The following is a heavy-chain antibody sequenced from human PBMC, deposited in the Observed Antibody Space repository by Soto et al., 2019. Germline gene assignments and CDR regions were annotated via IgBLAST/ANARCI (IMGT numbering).Heavy chain of an antibody. Sequence: GGSLRLSCAASGFTFSSYGMHWVRQAPGKGLEWVAVISYDGSNKYYADSVKGRFTISRDNSKNTLYLQMNSLRAEDTAVYYCAKDLVGATDYWGQGTLVTVSS. CDR1: GFTFSSYG. D-gene: IGHD1-26*01. CDR3: AKDLVGATDY. V-gene: IGHV3-30*18. J-gene: IGHJ4*02. CDR2: ISYDGSNK.